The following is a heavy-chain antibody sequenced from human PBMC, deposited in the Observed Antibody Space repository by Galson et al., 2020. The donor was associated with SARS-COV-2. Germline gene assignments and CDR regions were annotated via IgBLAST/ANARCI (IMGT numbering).Heavy chain of an antibody. J-gene: IGHJ4*03. D-gene: IGHD3-22*01. CDR2: ITHSGST. CDR3: ARGTRDITMIVVVMPSVSCYFDH. CDR1: GGSFSDYY. V-gene: IGHV4-34*01. Sequence: SQASETLSLTCAVYGGSFSDYYWSWIRQSPGRGLEGIGEITHSGSTSYNPSLKSRVTISVDTSKNPFSLKMRSVTAADTAVYYCARGTRDITMIVVVMPSVSCYFDHWGQGTLVTVSS.